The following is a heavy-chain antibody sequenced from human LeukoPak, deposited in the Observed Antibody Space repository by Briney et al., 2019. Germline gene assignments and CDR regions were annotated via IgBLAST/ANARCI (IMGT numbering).Heavy chain of an antibody. J-gene: IGHJ3*02. CDR2: ISSSGSTI. CDR3: ARHRSGGSQDDAFDI. CDR1: GFTFSSYE. V-gene: IGHV3-48*03. Sequence: PGGSLRLSCAASGFTFSSYEMNWVRQAPGKGLEWVSYISSSGSTIYYADSVKGRFTISRQNAKNSLFLQMNSLRAEDTAVYYCARHRSGGSQDDAFDIWGQGTMVTVSS. D-gene: IGHD2-15*01.